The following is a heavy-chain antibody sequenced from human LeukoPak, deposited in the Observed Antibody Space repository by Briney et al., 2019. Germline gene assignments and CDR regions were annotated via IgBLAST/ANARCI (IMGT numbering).Heavy chain of an antibody. D-gene: IGHD2-8*01. CDR2: IYTSGGT. J-gene: IGHJ3*01. CDR3: AKWGDAFDL. CDR1: GGSITYYY. V-gene: IGHV4-4*09. Sequence: SETLSLTCSVSGGSITYYYCNWIRQAPGKGLEWIGYIYTSGGTNYNPSLMSRVTISVNTYNNQAYLKLSSVTAADTAVYYCAKWGDAFDLWGQGTMVTVSS.